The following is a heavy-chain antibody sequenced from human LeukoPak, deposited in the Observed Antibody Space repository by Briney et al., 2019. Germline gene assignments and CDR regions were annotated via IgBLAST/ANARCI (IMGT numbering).Heavy chain of an antibody. V-gene: IGHV3-33*01. CDR1: GFTFSSYG. Sequence: GRSLRLSCAASGFTFSSYGMHWVRQAPGKGLEWVAVIWYDGSNKYYADSVKGRFTISRDNSKNTLYLQMNSLRAEDTAVCYCARQNMVRGVIGFDYWGQGTLVTVSS. CDR2: IWYDGSNK. CDR3: ARQNMVRGVIGFDY. J-gene: IGHJ4*02. D-gene: IGHD3-10*01.